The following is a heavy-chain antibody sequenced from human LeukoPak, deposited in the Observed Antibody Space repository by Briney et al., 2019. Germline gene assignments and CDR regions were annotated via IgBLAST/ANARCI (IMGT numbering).Heavy chain of an antibody. CDR2: ISGSGGST. V-gene: IGHV3-23*01. CDR1: GFTFSSYA. CDR3: AKEPYYCSGGSCGPKWFDP. D-gene: IGHD2-15*01. Sequence: GGSLRLSCAASGFTFSSYAMSWVRQAPGRGLEWVSAISGSGGSTYYADSVKGRFTISRDNSKNTLYLQMNSLRAEDTAVYYCAKEPYYCSGGSCGPKWFDPWGQGTLVTVSS. J-gene: IGHJ5*02.